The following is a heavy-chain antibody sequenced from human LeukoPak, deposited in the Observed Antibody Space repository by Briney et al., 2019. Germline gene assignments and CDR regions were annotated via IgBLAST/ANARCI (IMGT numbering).Heavy chain of an antibody. CDR1: GFTFSNAW. CDR3: TTWDYYDSSGYYYGDY. CDR2: IKSKTDGGTT. V-gene: IGHV3-15*01. Sequence: PGGSLRLSCAASGFTFSNAWMSWVRQAPGKGLEWVGRIKSKTDGGTTDYAAPVKGRFTISRDDSKNTLYLQMNSLKTEDTAVYYCTTWDYYDSSGYYYGDYWGQGTLVTVSS. D-gene: IGHD3-22*01. J-gene: IGHJ4*02.